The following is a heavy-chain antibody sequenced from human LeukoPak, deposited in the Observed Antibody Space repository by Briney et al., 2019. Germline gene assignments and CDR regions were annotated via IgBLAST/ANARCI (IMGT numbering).Heavy chain of an antibody. CDR3: AKDEGHGYSYGNFDY. Sequence: PGGSLRLSCAASGFTFDDYAMHWVRHAPGKGVEWVSGISWNSGSIVYADSVKGRFTISRDNAKNSLYLQMNSLRAEDTALYYCAKDEGHGYSYGNFDYWGQGTLVTVSS. CDR1: GFTFDDYA. V-gene: IGHV3-9*01. D-gene: IGHD5-18*01. J-gene: IGHJ4*02. CDR2: ISWNSGSI.